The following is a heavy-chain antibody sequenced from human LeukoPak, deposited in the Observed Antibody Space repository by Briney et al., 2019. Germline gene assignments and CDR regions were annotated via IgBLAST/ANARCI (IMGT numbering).Heavy chain of an antibody. Sequence: ASVKVSCKASGGTFSSYAISWVRQAPGQGLEWMGGIIPIFGTANYAQKFQGRVTITTDESTSTAYMELSSLRSEDTAVYYCARDLVGATRDYYTDVWGKGTTVTVSS. CDR3: ARDLVGATRDYYTDV. J-gene: IGHJ6*03. V-gene: IGHV1-69*05. CDR1: GGTFSSYA. CDR2: IIPIFGTA. D-gene: IGHD1-26*01.